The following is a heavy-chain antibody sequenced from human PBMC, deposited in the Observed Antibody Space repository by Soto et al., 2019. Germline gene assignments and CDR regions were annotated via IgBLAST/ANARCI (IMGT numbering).Heavy chain of an antibody. D-gene: IGHD3-9*01. CDR2: INPGGGST. CDR3: ARPFDSYFYHGMDV. J-gene: IGHJ6*02. CDR1: GYTFINYY. V-gene: IGHV1-46*01. Sequence: QVQLVQSGAEVKKPGTSVKVSCKAFGYTFINYYIHWVRQAPGQGLEWMGSINPGGGSTNYAQKFQGRVTMTRDTSTSTVYMELSSLRSEDTAVYYCARPFDSYFYHGMDVWGQGTTVTVSS.